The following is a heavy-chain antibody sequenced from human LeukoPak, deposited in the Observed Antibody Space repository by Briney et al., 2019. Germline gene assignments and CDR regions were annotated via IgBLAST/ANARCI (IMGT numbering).Heavy chain of an antibody. D-gene: IGHD3-9*01. Sequence: ASVKVSCKASGYTFTSYGISWVRQAPGQGLEWMGWISAYNGNTNYAQKLQGRVTMTTDTSTSTAYMELRSLRSDDTAVCYCARASYDILTGYYIVIDYWGQGTLVTVSS. V-gene: IGHV1-18*01. CDR1: GYTFTSYG. CDR2: ISAYNGNT. CDR3: ARASYDILTGYYIVIDY. J-gene: IGHJ4*02.